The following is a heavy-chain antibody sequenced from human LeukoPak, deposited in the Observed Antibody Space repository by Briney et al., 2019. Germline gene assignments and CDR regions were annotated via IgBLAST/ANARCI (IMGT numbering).Heavy chain of an antibody. D-gene: IGHD4-17*01. CDR3: ARGTVTTGNGMDV. V-gene: IGHV3-30-3*01. CDR1: GFTFSSYA. J-gene: IGHJ6*02. CDR2: ISYDGSNK. Sequence: GGSLRLSCAASGFTFSSYAMHWVRQAPGKGLEWVAVISYDGSNKYYADSVKGRFTISRDNSKNTLYLQMNSLRAEDTAVYYCARGTVTTGNGMDVWGQGTTVTVPS.